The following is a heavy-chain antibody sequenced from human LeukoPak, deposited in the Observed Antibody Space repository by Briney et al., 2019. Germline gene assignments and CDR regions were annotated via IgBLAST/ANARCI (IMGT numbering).Heavy chain of an antibody. CDR1: GGSLNSPNYY. V-gene: IGHV4-39*01. J-gene: IGHJ5*02. Sequence: PSETLSLTCIVSGGSLNSPNYYWGWIRQPPGKGLEWIGTIYYSGTTYYNPSLKSRLTISVDTSKNQFSLELTSVTAADTAVYYCARHDYYGSLNWFDPWGQETLITVSS. CDR3: ARHDYYGSLNWFDP. CDR2: IYYSGTT. D-gene: IGHD3-10*01.